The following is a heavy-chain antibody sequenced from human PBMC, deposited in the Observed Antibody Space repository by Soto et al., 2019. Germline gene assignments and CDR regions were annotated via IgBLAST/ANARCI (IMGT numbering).Heavy chain of an antibody. CDR2: INPNSGGT. J-gene: IGHJ6*02. V-gene: IGHV1-2*04. CDR1: GYTFTGYY. CDR3: ARDRGFKRYGMDV. Sequence: ASVKVSCKASGYTFTGYYMHWVRQSPVQGLEWMGWINPNSGGTNYAQKFQGWVTMTRDTSISTAYMELSRLRSDDTAVYYCARDRGFKRYGMDVWGQGTTVTVSS.